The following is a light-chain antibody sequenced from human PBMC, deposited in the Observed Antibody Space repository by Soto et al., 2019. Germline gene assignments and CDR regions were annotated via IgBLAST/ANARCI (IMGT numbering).Light chain of an antibody. V-gene: IGKV3-20*01. Sequence: EIVMPQSTGTLSLSPGERATLSCRASPSVSSRLAWYQQKPGQAPRLLISGASSRATGIPDRFSGSGSGTDFTLTISRLEPEDFALYYCQHYVERSPITFGQGTRLEI. CDR1: PSVSSR. CDR3: QHYVERSPIT. J-gene: IGKJ5*01. CDR2: GAS.